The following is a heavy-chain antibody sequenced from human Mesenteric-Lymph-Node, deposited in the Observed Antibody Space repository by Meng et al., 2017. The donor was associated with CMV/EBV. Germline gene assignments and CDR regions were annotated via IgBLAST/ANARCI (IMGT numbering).Heavy chain of an antibody. D-gene: IGHD3-3*01. Sequence: GGSLRLSCAASGFTFDDYGMSWVRQAPGKGLEWVSGINWNGGSTGYADSVKGRFTISRDNAKNSLYLQMNSLRAEDTAVYYCARRKLGVVPHAFDFWGQGTMVTVSS. CDR2: INWNGGST. CDR3: ARRKLGVVPHAFDF. CDR1: GFTFDDYG. J-gene: IGHJ3*01. V-gene: IGHV3-20*04.